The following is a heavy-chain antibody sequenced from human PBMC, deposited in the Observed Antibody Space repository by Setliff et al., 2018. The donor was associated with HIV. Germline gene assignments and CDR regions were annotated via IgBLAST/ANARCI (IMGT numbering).Heavy chain of an antibody. Sequence: SETLSPTCTVSGDSISGGSSYWSWIRQPAGKGLEWIGRIYTSGSTNYNPSLKSRVTISVDTSKNQFSLKLSSVTAADTAVYYCARVPVVRATFDYWGQGTLVTVSS. V-gene: IGHV4-61*02. D-gene: IGHD3-10*01. CDR1: GDSISGGSSY. CDR2: IYTSGST. CDR3: ARVPVVRATFDY. J-gene: IGHJ4*02.